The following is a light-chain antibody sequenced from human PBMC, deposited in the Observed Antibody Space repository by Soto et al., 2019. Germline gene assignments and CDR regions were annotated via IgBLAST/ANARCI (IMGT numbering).Light chain of an antibody. CDR3: TSYTSMSALGV. V-gene: IGLV2-14*01. J-gene: IGLJ3*02. CDR1: SSDVGGYNY. CDR2: EVR. Sequence: QSALTQPASVSGSPGQSITISCTRTSSDVGGYNYVSWYQQHPGKAPKLIIYEVRNRPSGISDRFSGSKSGNTASLTISGLQADDEADYYCTSYTSMSALGVFGGGTQLTVL.